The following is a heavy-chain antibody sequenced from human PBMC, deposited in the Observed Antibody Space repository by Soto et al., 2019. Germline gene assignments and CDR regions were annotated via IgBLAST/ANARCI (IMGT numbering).Heavy chain of an antibody. V-gene: IGHV4-61*08. Sequence: PSETLSLTCTVSGGSISSGDYYWSWIRQPPGKELEWIGYIYYGGITTYNPSLKSRVTISADTSKNQFSLKLTSVTAADTAVYYCARGAIAAQAFDSWGHGTLVTVS. CDR1: GGSISSGDYY. D-gene: IGHD6-13*01. CDR3: ARGAIAAQAFDS. J-gene: IGHJ4*01. CDR2: IYYGGIT.